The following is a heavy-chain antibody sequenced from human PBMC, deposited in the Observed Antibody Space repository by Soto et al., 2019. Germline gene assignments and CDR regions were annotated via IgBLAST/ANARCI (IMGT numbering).Heavy chain of an antibody. D-gene: IGHD3-22*01. CDR2: IKANSGGT. CDR3: ARDSSSWYNGDMDV. Sequence: QVQLVQSGAEVKKPGASVEVSCKASGYAFTGYYIHWVRQAPGQGLEWMGWIKANSGGTNYAQKFEERVTMTSVTSITTAYMELQRLKSDDTAVYYCARDSSSWYNGDMDVWGQGTTVTVSS. J-gene: IGHJ6*02. CDR1: GYAFTGYY. V-gene: IGHV1-2*02.